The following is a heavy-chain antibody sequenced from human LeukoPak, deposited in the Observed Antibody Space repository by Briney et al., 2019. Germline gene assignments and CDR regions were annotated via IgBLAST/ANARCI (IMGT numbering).Heavy chain of an antibody. CDR1: GFIFSTYS. D-gene: IGHD2-2*01. J-gene: IGHJ3*02. V-gene: IGHV3-21*01. CDR3: ARVICSSTSCFIGDAFDI. Sequence: GGSLRLSCAASGFIFSTYSMTWVRQAPGKGLEWVSSISSSSSYIYYADSVKGRFTISRDNAKNSLYLQMNSLRAEDTAVYYCARVICSSTSCFIGDAFDIWGQGTMVTVSS. CDR2: ISSSSSYI.